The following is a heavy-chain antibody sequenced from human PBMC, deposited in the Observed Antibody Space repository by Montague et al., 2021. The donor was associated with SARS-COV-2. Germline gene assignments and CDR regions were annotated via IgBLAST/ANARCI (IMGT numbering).Heavy chain of an antibody. CDR2: IYYSGST. V-gene: IGHV4-59*01. J-gene: IGHJ6*03. D-gene: IGHD3-3*01. Sequence: SETLSLTCTVSGGSISSYYWSWIRQPPGKGLEWIGYIYYSGSTNYNPSPKSRVTISVDTSKNQFSLKLSSVTAADTAVYYCARGIFTIPFIPAHYYMDVWGQGTTVTVSS. CDR3: ARGIFTIPFIPAHYYMDV. CDR1: GGSISSYY.